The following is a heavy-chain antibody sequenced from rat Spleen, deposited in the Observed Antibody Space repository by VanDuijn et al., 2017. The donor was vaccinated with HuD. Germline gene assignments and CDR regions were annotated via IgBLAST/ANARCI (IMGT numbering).Heavy chain of an antibody. CDR2: ITYDGSST. J-gene: IGHJ1*01. V-gene: IGHV5-29*01. D-gene: IGHD4-4*01. CDR3: TRRGYLSDWYFDF. Sequence: EVQLVESDGGLVQPGRSLKLSCAASGFTFSDYYMTWVRQAPTKGLEWVATITYDGSSTYYRDSVKGRFTISRDNVKSTLYLQMDSLRSEDTAIYYCTRRGYLSDWYFDFWGPGTMVTVSS. CDR1: GFTFSDYY.